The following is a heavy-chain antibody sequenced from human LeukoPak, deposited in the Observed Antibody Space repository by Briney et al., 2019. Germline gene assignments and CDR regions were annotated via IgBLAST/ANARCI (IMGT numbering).Heavy chain of an antibody. D-gene: IGHD6-19*01. J-gene: IGHJ4*02. CDR2: INYSGST. CDR3: ARRGYSSGWYSFDY. V-gene: IGHV4-59*08. Sequence: PSETLSLTCTVSGGSISSYYWSWTRLSPGKGPEWIGYINYSGSTNYNPSLKSRVTISVDTSENQFSLKLSSVTAADTAVYYCARRGYSSGWYSFDYWGQGTLVTVSS. CDR1: GGSISSYY.